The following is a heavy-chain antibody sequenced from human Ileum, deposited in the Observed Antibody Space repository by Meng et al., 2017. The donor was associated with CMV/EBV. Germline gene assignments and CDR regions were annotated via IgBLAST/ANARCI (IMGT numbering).Heavy chain of an antibody. D-gene: IGHD6-19*01. J-gene: IGHJ4*02. CDR1: GFTFSSYG. V-gene: IGHV3-33*01. CDR2: IWSDGSNK. CDR3: ARDLYGSGWWGVGY. Sequence: GGSLRLSCAASGFTFSSYGMHWVRQAPGQGLEWVAVIWSDGSNKYYADSVKGRFTISRDNSKNTLYLRMNSLRAEDTAVYYCARDLYGSGWWGVGYWGQGTLVTVSS.